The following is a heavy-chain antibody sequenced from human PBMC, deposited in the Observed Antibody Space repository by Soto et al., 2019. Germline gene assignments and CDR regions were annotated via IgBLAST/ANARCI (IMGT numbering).Heavy chain of an antibody. J-gene: IGHJ6*02. D-gene: IGHD6-19*01. CDR2: ISWNSGSI. Sequence: GGSLRLSWAASGFTFSNFWMHWVRQAPGKGLEWVSGISWNSGSIGYADSVKGRFTISRDNAKNSLYLQMNSLRAEDTALYYCAKDISSGWTKYYYYGMDVWGQGTTVTVSS. V-gene: IGHV3-9*01. CDR1: GFTFSNFW. CDR3: AKDISSGWTKYYYYGMDV.